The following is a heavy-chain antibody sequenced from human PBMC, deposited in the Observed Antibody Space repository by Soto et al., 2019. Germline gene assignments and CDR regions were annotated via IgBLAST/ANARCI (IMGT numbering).Heavy chain of an antibody. CDR1: GGSISSGDYY. CDR3: ARAKAPLYSSSWYWFDP. V-gene: IGHV4-30-4*01. CDR2: IYYSGST. Sequence: SETLSLTCTVSGGSISSGDYYWSWIRQPPGKGLEWIGYIYYSGSTYYNTSLKSRVTISVDTSKDQFSLKLSSVTAADTAVYYCARAKAPLYSSSWYWFDPWGQGTLVTVSS. D-gene: IGHD6-13*01. J-gene: IGHJ5*02.